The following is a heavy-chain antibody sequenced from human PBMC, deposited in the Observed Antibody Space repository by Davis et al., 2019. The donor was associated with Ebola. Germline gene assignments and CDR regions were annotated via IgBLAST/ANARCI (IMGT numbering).Heavy chain of an antibody. CDR3: SSPNFDY. J-gene: IGHJ4*02. V-gene: IGHV3-30*03. CDR2: ISYDGSNK. Sequence: GESLKISCAASGFTFSSYGMHWVRQAPGKGLEWVAVISYDGSNKYYADSVKGRFTISRDNSKNTLYLQMNSLRAEDTAVYYCSSPNFDYWGQGTLATVSS. CDR1: GFTFSSYG.